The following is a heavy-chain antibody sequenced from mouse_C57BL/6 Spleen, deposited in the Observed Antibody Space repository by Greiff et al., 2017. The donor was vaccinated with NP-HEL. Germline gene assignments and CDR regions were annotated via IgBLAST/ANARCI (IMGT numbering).Heavy chain of an antibody. V-gene: IGHV3-1*01. Sequence: EVQLQQSGPGMVKPSQSLSLTCTVTGYSITSGYDWHWIRHFPGNKLEWMGYISYSGSTNYNPSLKSRISITHDTSKNHFFLKLNSVTTEDTATYSCARDGGYGNPFAYWGQGTLVTVSA. D-gene: IGHD2-1*01. CDR3: ARDGGYGNPFAY. J-gene: IGHJ3*01. CDR2: ISYSGST. CDR1: GYSITSGYD.